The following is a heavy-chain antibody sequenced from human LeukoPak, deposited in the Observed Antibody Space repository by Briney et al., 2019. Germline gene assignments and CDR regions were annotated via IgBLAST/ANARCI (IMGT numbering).Heavy chain of an antibody. D-gene: IGHD3-16*01. CDR1: GGSFSGYY. J-gene: IGHJ4*02. V-gene: IGHV4-34*01. Sequence: SETLSLTCAVYGGSFSGYYWSWIRQPPGKGLEWIGEINHSGTTNYNPSLKSRATISVDTSKKQFSLKLSSVTAADTAVYYCARAALMTTPTTDLYYFDYWGQGTLVTVSS. CDR3: ARAALMTTPTTDLYYFDY. CDR2: INHSGTT.